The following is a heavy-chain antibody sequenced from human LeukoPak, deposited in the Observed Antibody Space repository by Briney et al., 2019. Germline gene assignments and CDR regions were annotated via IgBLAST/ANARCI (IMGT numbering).Heavy chain of an antibody. V-gene: IGHV3-23*01. Sequence: PGGSLRLSCAASGFNFGDSAMSWVRQTPRKGLEWVSLISFNGRNTYYGDSVKGRFTISRDNSKDTVYLQMNSLRAEDTAIFYCARDIELSTWGPGTMVTVSS. CDR1: GFNFGDSA. CDR3: ARDIELST. D-gene: IGHD3-16*02. J-gene: IGHJ3*01. CDR2: ISFNGRNT.